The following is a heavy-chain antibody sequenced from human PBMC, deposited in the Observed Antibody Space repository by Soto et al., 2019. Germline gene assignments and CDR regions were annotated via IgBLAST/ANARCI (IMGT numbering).Heavy chain of an antibody. Sequence: SETLSLTCAVYGGSFSGYYWSWIRQPPGKGLEWIGEINHSGSTNYNPSLKSRVTISVDTSKNQFSLKLSSVTAADTAVYYCARGPYVWGSYRTPHHYYDSSGYYDYWGQGTLVTVPQ. D-gene: IGHD3-22*01. CDR2: INHSGST. CDR3: ARGPYVWGSYRTPHHYYDSSGYYDY. J-gene: IGHJ4*02. CDR1: GGSFSGYY. V-gene: IGHV4-34*01.